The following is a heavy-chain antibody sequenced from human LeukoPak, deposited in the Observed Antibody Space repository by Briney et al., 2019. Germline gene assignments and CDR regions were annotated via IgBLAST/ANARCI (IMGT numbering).Heavy chain of an antibody. CDR2: ISNSSSYI. CDR1: AFTFSSCT. V-gene: IGHV3-21*01. CDR3: ARAPRFRLVGVPKGPFDP. Sequence: GGYLRLSCAASAFTFSSCTMNWVRQAPEMGLEWVSSISNSSSYIYYADSVKGRFTISRDNAKNSLYLQMNSLRAEDTAVYYCARAPRFRLVGVPKGPFDPWGQGTLVTVSS. D-gene: IGHD1-26*01. J-gene: IGHJ5*02.